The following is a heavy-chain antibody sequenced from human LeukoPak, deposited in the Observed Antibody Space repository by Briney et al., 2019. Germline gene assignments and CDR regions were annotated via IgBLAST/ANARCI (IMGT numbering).Heavy chain of an antibody. CDR3: AREWGAFDI. V-gene: IGHV3-74*01. D-gene: IGHD1-26*01. Sequence: GGSLRLSCAASGFTFSSYWMHWVRQPPGKGLVWVPRINSDGSSTNYADSVKGRFTISRDNAKNTLYLQMHSLRAEDTAVYYCAREWGAFDIWGQGTMVTVSS. J-gene: IGHJ3*02. CDR1: GFTFSSYW. CDR2: INSDGSST.